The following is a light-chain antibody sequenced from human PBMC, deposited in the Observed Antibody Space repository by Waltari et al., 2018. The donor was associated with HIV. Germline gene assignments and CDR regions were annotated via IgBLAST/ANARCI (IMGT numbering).Light chain of an antibody. CDR2: EDN. CDR1: SGSIASHY. V-gene: IGLV6-57*01. Sequence: NFMLTQPHSVSESPGKTVPISCTRSSGSIASHYVQWYQQRPGSSPTTVIYEDNQRPSGVPDRCSGSIDSSSNSASLTISGLKTEDEADYYCQSYDSSNVVFGGGTKLTVL. CDR3: QSYDSSNVV. J-gene: IGLJ2*01.